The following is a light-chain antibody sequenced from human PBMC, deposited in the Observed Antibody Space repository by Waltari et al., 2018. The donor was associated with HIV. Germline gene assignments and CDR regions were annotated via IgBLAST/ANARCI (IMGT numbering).Light chain of an antibody. Sequence: QSALTQPASVSGSPGQSITISCTGTSSDVGSYNLVSWYQQHPGKAPKLMIYEGSKRPSGVSNRFSGSKSGNTASLTISGLQAEDDADYYGCSYAGSSTWEVFGGGTKLTVL. CDR1: SSDVGSYNL. CDR2: EGS. CDR3: CSYAGSSTWEV. J-gene: IGLJ2*01. V-gene: IGLV2-23*01.